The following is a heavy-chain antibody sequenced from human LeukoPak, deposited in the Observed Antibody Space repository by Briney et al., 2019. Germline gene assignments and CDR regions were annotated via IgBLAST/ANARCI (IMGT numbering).Heavy chain of an antibody. V-gene: IGHV4-34*01. D-gene: IGHD6-13*01. J-gene: IGHJ5*02. CDR3: ARHRATTGRTKINWFDP. CDR2: INHSGGT. Sequence: SETLSLTCAVYGGSFSDYFWSWIRQSPGKGLAWIGEINHSGGTNYNSSLKSRVTISVDTSKNQFSLNLSSVTAADTAVYFCARHRATTGRTKINWFDPWGQGTLVTVSS. CDR1: GGSFSDYF.